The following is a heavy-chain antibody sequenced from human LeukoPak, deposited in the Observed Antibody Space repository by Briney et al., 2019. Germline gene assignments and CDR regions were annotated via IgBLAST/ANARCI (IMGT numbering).Heavy chain of an antibody. CDR1: GGSISSSSYY. V-gene: IGHV4-39*01. CDR2: IYYSGST. CDR3: ARSISTVTDDNWFDP. D-gene: IGHD4-17*01. J-gene: IGHJ5*02. Sequence: PSETLSLTCTVSGGSISSSSYYWGWIRQPPGKGLEWIGSIYYSGSTYYNPSLKSRVTISVDTSKNQFSLKLSSVTAADTAVYYCARSISTVTDDNWFDPWGQETLVTVSS.